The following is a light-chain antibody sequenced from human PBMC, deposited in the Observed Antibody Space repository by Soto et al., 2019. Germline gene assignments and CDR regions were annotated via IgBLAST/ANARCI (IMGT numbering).Light chain of an antibody. CDR2: DTS. CDR1: SQAVTNDLW. Sequence: QAVVTQEPSLTVSPGGTVTLTCGSSSQAVTNDLWPYWYQQKPGQAPRTLIYDTSNKLSWTPARFSGSLLGGKAALTLSGAQPEDEADYYCSLDGGPRVFGGGTKVTVL. J-gene: IGLJ3*02. V-gene: IGLV7-46*01. CDR3: SLDGGPRV.